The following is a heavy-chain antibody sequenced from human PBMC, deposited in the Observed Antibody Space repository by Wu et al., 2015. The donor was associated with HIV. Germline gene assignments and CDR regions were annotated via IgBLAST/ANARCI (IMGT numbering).Heavy chain of an antibody. J-gene: IGHJ6*03. D-gene: IGHD2-2*02. V-gene: IGHV1-2*02. CDR3: ARGGVVVPAAIGNYYYYYYMDV. CDR2: INPNSGGT. Sequence: QDQLVQSGNEVKKPGASVKVSCKASGYTFTGYYMHWVRQAPGQGLEWMGWINPNSGGTNYAQKFQGRVTMTRDTSISTAYMELSRLRSDDTAVYYCARGGVVVPAAIGNYYYYYYMDVWGKGTTVTVSS. CDR1: GYTFTGYY.